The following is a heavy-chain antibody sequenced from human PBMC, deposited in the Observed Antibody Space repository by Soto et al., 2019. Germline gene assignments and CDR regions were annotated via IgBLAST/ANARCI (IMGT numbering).Heavy chain of an antibody. D-gene: IGHD2-15*01. CDR3: ARDRCWYRH. CDR1: GFTFSSHA. V-gene: IGHV3-23*01. Sequence: VQLLESGGALVQPGGALRLSCAASGFTFSSHAMSWVRQAPGKGLEWVSSISAGAEGAYYADSVKGRFTISRSNSNNTLYLQMNSLRVEDTAVYYCARDRCWYRHWGQGTLVTVSS. CDR2: ISAGAEGA. J-gene: IGHJ4*02.